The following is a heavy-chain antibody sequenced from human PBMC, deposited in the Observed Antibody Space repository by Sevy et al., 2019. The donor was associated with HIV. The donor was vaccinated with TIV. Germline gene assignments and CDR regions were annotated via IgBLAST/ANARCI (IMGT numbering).Heavy chain of an antibody. J-gene: IGHJ3*02. D-gene: IGHD3-22*01. V-gene: IGHV4-61*02. Sequence: SETLSLTCTVSGGSISSGSYYWSWIRQPAGKGLEWIGRIYTRGSTNYNPSLKGRVTMPVETSKNQFSLKLSAVTAADTAVYYCARDTYYYDSSGHDAFDIWGQGTMVTVSS. CDR3: ARDTYYYDSSGHDAFDI. CDR1: GGSISSGSYY. CDR2: IYTRGST.